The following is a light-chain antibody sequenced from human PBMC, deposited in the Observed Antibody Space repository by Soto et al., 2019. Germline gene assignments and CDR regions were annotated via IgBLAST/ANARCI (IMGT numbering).Light chain of an antibody. Sequence: QSVLTQPASVSGSPGQSITISCTGTSSDVGSYNLVSWYQQHPGKAPKLMIYEGSKRPSGVSNRFSGSKSGNTASLTISGXXXXXXXXXYXCSYAGSSTYVVFGGGTK. CDR2: EGS. J-gene: IGLJ2*01. CDR3: CSYAGSSTYVV. V-gene: IGLV2-23*01. CDR1: SSDVGSYNL.